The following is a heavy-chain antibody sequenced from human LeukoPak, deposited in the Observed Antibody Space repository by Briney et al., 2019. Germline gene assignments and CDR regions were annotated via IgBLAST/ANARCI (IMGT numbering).Heavy chain of an antibody. CDR2: ISYDGTKK. V-gene: IGHV3-30*18. J-gene: IGHJ4*02. D-gene: IGHD5-18*01. CDR1: GFPFSTYG. CDR3: ANHVDTDMVTDY. Sequence: GGSLRLSCAASGFPFSTYGMHWVRQAPGKGLEWVAVISYDGTKKYYADSVKGRFTISRDNSKNTLYLQMNSLRTEDTAVYYCANHVDTDMVTDYWGQGTLVTVS.